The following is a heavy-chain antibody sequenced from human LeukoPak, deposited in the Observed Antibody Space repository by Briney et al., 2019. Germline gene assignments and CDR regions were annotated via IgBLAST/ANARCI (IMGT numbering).Heavy chain of an antibody. CDR2: MNPNSGNT. D-gene: IGHD1-7*01. J-gene: IGHJ6*03. V-gene: IGHV1-8*03. Sequence: RASVKVSCKASGYTFTGYYMHWVRQAPGQGLEWMGWMNPNSGNTGYAQKFQGRVTITRNTSISTAYMELSSLRSEDTAVYYCARVGSTYYYYYMDVWGKGTTVTVSS. CDR3: ARVGSTYYYYYMDV. CDR1: GYTFTGYY.